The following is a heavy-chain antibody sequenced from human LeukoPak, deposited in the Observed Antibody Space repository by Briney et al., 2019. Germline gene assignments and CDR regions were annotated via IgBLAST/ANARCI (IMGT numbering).Heavy chain of an antibody. D-gene: IGHD6-13*01. CDR3: AREQQLGYYYYYYMDV. CDR2: ISSSSSTI. V-gene: IGHV3-48*01. J-gene: IGHJ6*03. CDR1: GFTFSSYS. Sequence: GGSLRLSCAASGFTFSSYSMSWVRQAPGKGLEWVSYISSSSSTIYYADSVKGRFTISRDNAKNSLYLQMNSLRAEDTAVDYCAREQQLGYYYYYYMDVWGKGTTVTVSS.